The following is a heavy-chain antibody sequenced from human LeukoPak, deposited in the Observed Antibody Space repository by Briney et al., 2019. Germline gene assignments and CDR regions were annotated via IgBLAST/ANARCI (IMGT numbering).Heavy chain of an antibody. V-gene: IGHV3-66*01. CDR2: IYSGGST. J-gene: IGHJ5*02. CDR3: ARENRYNWFDP. Sequence: GGSLRLSCAASGFTVSSNYMSWVRQAPGKGLEWVSVIYSGGSTYYADSVKGRFTISSDNSKNTLYLQMNSLRAEDTAVYYCARENRYNWFDPWGQGTLVTVSS. CDR1: GFTVSSNY.